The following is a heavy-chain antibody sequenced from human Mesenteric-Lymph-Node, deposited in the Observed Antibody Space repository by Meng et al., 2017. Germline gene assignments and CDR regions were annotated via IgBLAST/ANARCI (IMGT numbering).Heavy chain of an antibody. Sequence: GSLRLSCTVSGGSISSSSYYWGWIRQPPGKGLEWIGSIYYSGSTYYNPSLKSRVTISVDTSKNQFSLKLSSVTAADTAVYYCAREDHYGSGTFHWGQGTLVTVSS. V-gene: IGHV4-39*07. J-gene: IGHJ4*02. CDR3: AREDHYGSGTFH. D-gene: IGHD3-10*01. CDR1: GGSISSSSYY. CDR2: IYYSGST.